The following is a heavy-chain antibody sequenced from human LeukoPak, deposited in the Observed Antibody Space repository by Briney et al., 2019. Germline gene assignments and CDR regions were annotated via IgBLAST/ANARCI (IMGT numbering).Heavy chain of an antibody. Sequence: SETLSLTCSVSGYSISSGYYWGWIRQPPGKGLEWIGSIYYSGSTYYNPSLKSRVTISVDTSKNQFSLKLSSVTAADTAVYYCARAAGVYDYVWGSYRQPHNWFDPWGQGTLVTVSS. CDR3: ARAAGVYDYVWGSYRQPHNWFDP. CDR2: IYYSGST. CDR1: GYSISSGYY. V-gene: IGHV4-38-2*02. J-gene: IGHJ5*02. D-gene: IGHD3-16*02.